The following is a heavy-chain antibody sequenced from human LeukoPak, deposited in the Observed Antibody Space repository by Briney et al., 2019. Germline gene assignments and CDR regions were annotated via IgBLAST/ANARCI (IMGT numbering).Heavy chain of an antibody. V-gene: IGHV3-21*01. Sequence: GGSLRLSCAASEFTFSSYSMNWVRQAPGKGLEWVSSISSSSSYIYYADSVKGRFTISRDNAKNSLYLQMNSLRAEDTAVYYCARGIAAAGGFDPWGQGTLVTVSS. J-gene: IGHJ5*02. CDR2: ISSSSSYI. CDR3: ARGIAAAGGFDP. D-gene: IGHD6-13*01. CDR1: EFTFSSYS.